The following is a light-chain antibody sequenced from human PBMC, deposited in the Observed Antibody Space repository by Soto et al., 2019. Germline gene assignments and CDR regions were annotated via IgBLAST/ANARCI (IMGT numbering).Light chain of an antibody. CDR2: DVN. V-gene: IGLV2-14*03. Sequence: QSALTQPASVSGSPGQSIAISCTGTSSDVGAYNYVSWYQQHLGKAPKLMIYDVNNRPSGVSNRFSGSKSGNTASLTISGLQAEDEADYYCCSYTTSSTYVFGTGTQLTVL. J-gene: IGLJ1*01. CDR3: CSYTTSSTYV. CDR1: SSDVGAYNY.